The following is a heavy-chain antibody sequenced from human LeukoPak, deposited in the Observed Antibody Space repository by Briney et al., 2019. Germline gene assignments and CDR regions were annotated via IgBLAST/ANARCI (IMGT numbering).Heavy chain of an antibody. CDR3: ARDESSTTISAGAFDI. D-gene: IGHD3-3*01. Sequence: SVKVSCKASGGTFSSYAISWVRQAPGQGLEWMGGIIPIFGTANYAQKFQGRVTITADESTSTAYMELSSLRSEDTAVYYCARDESSTTISAGAFDIWGQGTMVTVSS. V-gene: IGHV1-69*01. CDR1: GGTFSSYA. J-gene: IGHJ3*02. CDR2: IIPIFGTA.